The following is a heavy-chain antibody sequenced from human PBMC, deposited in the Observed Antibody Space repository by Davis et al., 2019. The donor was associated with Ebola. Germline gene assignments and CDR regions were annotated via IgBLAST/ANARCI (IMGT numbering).Heavy chain of an antibody. CDR3: AKAPRYYYDSSGITKTSPIDY. J-gene: IGHJ4*02. D-gene: IGHD3-22*01. CDR2: IYSGGSI. Sequence: GESLKISCAASGFTVSSNYMSWVHQSVGKGLEWVSVIYSGGSIYYADSVKGRFTISRDNSKNTLYLQMNSLRAEDTAVYYCAKAPRYYYDSSGITKTSPIDYWGQGTLVTVSS. CDR1: GFTVSSNY. V-gene: IGHV3-66*01.